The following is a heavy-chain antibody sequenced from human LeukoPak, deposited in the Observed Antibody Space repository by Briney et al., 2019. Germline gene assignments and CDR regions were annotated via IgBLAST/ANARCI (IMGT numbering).Heavy chain of an antibody. CDR2: ISGSGGST. Sequence: GGSLRLSCAASGFTFSSYAMSWVRQAPGKGLEWVSAISGSGGSTYYADSVKGRFTISRDNSKNTLYLQMNSLRAEDTDVYYCAKDPRGYDILTGYYMYNWFDPWGQGTLVTVSS. V-gene: IGHV3-23*01. CDR3: AKDPRGYDILTGYYMYNWFDP. J-gene: IGHJ5*02. CDR1: GFTFSSYA. D-gene: IGHD3-9*01.